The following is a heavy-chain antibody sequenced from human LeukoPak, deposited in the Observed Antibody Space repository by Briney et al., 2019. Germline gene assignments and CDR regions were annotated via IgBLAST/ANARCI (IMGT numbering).Heavy chain of an antibody. J-gene: IGHJ6*03. D-gene: IGHD3-16*02. CDR3: AREAPLDYYMDV. CDR1: GFTFSTYA. V-gene: IGHV4-4*02. Sequence: KSGGSLRLSCAPSGFTFSTYAMHWVRQPPGKGLEWIGEIYHSGSTNYNPSLKSRVTVSVDKSKNQFSLKLSSVTAADTAVYYCAREAPLDYYMDVWGKGTTVTVSS. CDR2: IYHSGST.